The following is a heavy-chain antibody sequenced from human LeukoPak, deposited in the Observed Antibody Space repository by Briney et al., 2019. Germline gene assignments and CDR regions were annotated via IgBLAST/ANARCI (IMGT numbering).Heavy chain of an antibody. CDR1: GFTFSSYA. CDR3: AKDISSMDTLYYFDY. J-gene: IGHJ4*02. Sequence: GGSLRLSCAASGFTFSSYAMSWVRQAPGKGLEWVSGISWNSGSIGYADSVKGRFTISRDNAKNSLYLQMNSLRAEDTALYYCAKDISSMDTLYYFDYWGQGTLVTVSS. CDR2: ISWNSGSI. V-gene: IGHV3-9*01. D-gene: IGHD2/OR15-2a*01.